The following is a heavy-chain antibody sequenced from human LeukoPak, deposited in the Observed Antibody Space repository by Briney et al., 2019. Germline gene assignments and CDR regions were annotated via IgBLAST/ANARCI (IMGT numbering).Heavy chain of an antibody. J-gene: IGHJ5*02. Sequence: GGSLRLSCAASGFTFSGYATSWVRQAPGKGLEWVSGISAAGIINYMDSVKGRFTISRDNSKNTLYLQMTSLRAEDTAMYYCAKRVVGCSSSSCYIALDAWGQGNLVTVSS. V-gene: IGHV3-23*01. D-gene: IGHD2-2*02. CDR2: ISAAGII. CDR3: AKRVVGCSSSSCYIALDA. CDR1: GFTFSGYA.